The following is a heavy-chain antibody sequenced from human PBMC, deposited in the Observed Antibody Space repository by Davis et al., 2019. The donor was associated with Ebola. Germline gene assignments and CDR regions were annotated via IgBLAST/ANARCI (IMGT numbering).Heavy chain of an antibody. Sequence: SETLSLTCTVSGGSISSSSYYWGWIRQPPGKGLEWIGSIYYSGSTNYNPSLKSRVTISVDTSKNQFSLKLSSVTAADTAVYYCARGRGSGWSFWFDPWGQGTLVTVSS. CDR1: GGSISSSSYY. CDR2: IYYSGST. CDR3: ARGRGSGWSFWFDP. V-gene: IGHV4-39*07. D-gene: IGHD6-19*01. J-gene: IGHJ5*02.